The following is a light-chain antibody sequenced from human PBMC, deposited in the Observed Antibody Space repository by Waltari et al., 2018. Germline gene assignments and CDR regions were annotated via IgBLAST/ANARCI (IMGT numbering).Light chain of an antibody. Sequence: EIVLTQSPATLSLSPGDRATLSCRASQTVSTILAWYHQKPGQPPRLLIYGASSRATDIPDRFSGSESGTDFTLTISSLEPEDFAVYFCQQYSDWWTFGQGTKVEIK. J-gene: IGKJ1*01. V-gene: IGKV3-15*01. CDR3: QQYSDWWT. CDR2: GAS. CDR1: QTVSTI.